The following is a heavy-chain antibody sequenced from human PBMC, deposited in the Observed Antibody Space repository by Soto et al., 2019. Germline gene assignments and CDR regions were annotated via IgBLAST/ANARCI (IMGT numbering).Heavy chain of an antibody. V-gene: IGHV3-30-3*01. D-gene: IGHD2-21*02. CDR3: ARGGGFCGADCYKGGIDY. CDR1: GFTFSPYT. CDR2: ISYDGSDK. J-gene: IGHJ4*02. Sequence: GGSLRLSCAASGFTFSPYTMHWVRQTPGKGLEWVAVISYDGSDKYYAGSVRGRFTISRDNSKNTLFLQMNSPRAEDTALYYCARGGGFCGADCYKGGIDYWGQGALVTVSS.